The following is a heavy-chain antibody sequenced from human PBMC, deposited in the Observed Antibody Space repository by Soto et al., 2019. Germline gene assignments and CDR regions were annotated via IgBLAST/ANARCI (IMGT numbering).Heavy chain of an antibody. V-gene: IGHV4-59*08. D-gene: IGHD5-12*01. CDR3: ARHATIQSHLLNYYYMDV. Sequence: SETLSLTCTVSGGSISSYYWSWIRQPPGKGLEWIGYIYYSGSTNYNPSLKSRVTISVDTSKNQFSLKLSSVTAADTAVYYCARHATIQSHLLNYYYMDVWGKGTTVTVSS. CDR2: IYYSGST. J-gene: IGHJ6*03. CDR1: GGSISSYY.